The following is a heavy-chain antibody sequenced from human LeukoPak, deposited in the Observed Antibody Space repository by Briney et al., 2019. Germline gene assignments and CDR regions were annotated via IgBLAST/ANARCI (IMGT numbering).Heavy chain of an antibody. CDR3: ARGVAYYDYVWGADPDAFDI. CDR1: GYTFTSYD. Sequence: GASVKVSCKASGYTFTSYDINWVRRATGQGLEWMGWMNPNSGNTGYAQKFQGRVTMTRNTSISTAYMELSSLRSEDTAVYYCARGVAYYDYVWGADPDAFDIWGQGTMVTVSS. V-gene: IGHV1-8*01. J-gene: IGHJ3*02. CDR2: MNPNSGNT. D-gene: IGHD3-16*01.